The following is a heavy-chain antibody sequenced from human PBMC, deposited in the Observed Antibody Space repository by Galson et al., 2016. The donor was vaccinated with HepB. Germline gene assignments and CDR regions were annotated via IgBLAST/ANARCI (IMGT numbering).Heavy chain of an antibody. CDR3: VREMSTGEIDDGFDI. CDR1: GFPFGSYG. J-gene: IGHJ3*02. Sequence: SLRLSCAASGFPFGSYGMHWVRQAPGKGLEWVAIIWYDGSNEHYADSVKGRFSISRDNSKKTLSLQMNSLRAEDTAVYYCVREMSTGEIDDGFDIWGQGTMVTVSS. CDR2: IWYDGSNE. D-gene: IGHD5/OR15-5a*01. V-gene: IGHV3-33*01.